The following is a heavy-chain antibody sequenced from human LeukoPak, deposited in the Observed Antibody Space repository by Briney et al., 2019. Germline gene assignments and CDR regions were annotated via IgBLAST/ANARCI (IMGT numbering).Heavy chain of an antibody. CDR2: IYYSGST. J-gene: IGHJ5*02. CDR3: ARPGVDFWSGYYTSWFDP. V-gene: IGHV4-39*01. CDR1: GGFISSSSYY. Sequence: SETLSLACTVSGGFISSSSYYWGWIRQPPGKGLEWIGSIYYSGSTYYNPSLKSRVTISVDTSKNQFSLKLSSVTAADTAVYYCARPGVDFWSGYYTSWFDPWGQGTLVTVSS. D-gene: IGHD3-3*01.